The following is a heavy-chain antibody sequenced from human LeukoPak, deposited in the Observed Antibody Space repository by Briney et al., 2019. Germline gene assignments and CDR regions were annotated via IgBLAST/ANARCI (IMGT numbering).Heavy chain of an antibody. D-gene: IGHD1-26*01. Sequence: SETLSLTCSVSGGPIRSYYRGWIRHPTGKGMDWIGHVYHSGSTNSNPSLKSRVTISIDTSKNQFSLRLSSVTAADTAVYFCARVGDSGNYYAFDQWGQGALVTVSS. CDR3: ARVGDSGNYYAFDQ. CDR2: VYHSGST. CDR1: GGPIRSYY. J-gene: IGHJ4*02. V-gene: IGHV4-59*01.